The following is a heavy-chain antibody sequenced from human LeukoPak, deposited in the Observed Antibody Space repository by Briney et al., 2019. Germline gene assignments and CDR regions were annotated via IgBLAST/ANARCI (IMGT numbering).Heavy chain of an antibody. CDR1: GGTFSSYT. CDR3: ARGKGLIAARPEYYYYYMDV. D-gene: IGHD6-6*01. Sequence: ASVKVSCKSSGGTFSSYTISWVRQAPGQGLDWMGRINPNSGGTNYAQKFQGRVTMTRDTSISTAYMELSRLRSDDTAVYYCARGKGLIAARPEYYYYYMDVWGKGTTVTVSS. V-gene: IGHV1-2*06. CDR2: INPNSGGT. J-gene: IGHJ6*03.